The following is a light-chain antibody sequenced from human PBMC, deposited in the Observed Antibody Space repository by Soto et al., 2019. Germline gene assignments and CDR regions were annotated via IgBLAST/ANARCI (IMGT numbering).Light chain of an antibody. CDR3: QHYGYVWT. V-gene: IGKV1-5*01. J-gene: IGKJ1*01. CDR1: QSISDR. Sequence: GHRLTIPCRASQSISDRLAWYQHKPGEAPKVLIFDAYRLEAGVPSRFSGSGSGTEFSLTISSLQPDDLGTYYCQHYGYVWTFGQGTKVDIK. CDR2: DAY.